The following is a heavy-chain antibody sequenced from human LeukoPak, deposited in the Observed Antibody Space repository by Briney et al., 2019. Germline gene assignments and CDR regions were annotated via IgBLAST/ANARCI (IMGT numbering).Heavy chain of an antibody. J-gene: IGHJ5*02. D-gene: IGHD2-8*01. V-gene: IGHV4-59*01. CDR2: VFYRGST. CDR1: GVSMDNYY. Sequence: SETLSLTCTVSGVSMDNYYWTWIRQSPGKGLEWAGYVFYRGSTNYNPALRSRVTISLDTSKRQFFLSLTSVTAADTPVYYCARIMNPVYPPVLQWFDPWGQGMLVTVSS. CDR3: ARIMNPVYPPVLQWFDP.